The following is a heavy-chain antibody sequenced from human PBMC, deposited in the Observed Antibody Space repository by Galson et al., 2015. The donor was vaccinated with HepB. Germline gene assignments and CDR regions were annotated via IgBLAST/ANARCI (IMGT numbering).Heavy chain of an antibody. CDR1: GFTFSYYG. D-gene: IGHD3-9*01. V-gene: IGHV3-30*18. CDR3: ANGEALTAPHLTPGYYYYDLDV. J-gene: IGHJ6*02. Sequence: SLRLSCAASGFTFSYYGMHWVRQAPGKGLQWVALISYDGSNKYYADSVTGRFTISRDNSKNTIYLQMNSLRAEDTGVYYCANGEALTAPHLTPGYYYYDLDVWGQGTTVTVSS. CDR2: ISYDGSNK.